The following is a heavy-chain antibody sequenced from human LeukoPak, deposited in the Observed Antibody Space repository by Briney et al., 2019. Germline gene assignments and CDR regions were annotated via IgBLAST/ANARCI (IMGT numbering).Heavy chain of an antibody. CDR3: ARDESSSWYQGVDY. CDR1: GFTFSSYA. CDR2: ISYDGSNK. D-gene: IGHD6-13*01. J-gene: IGHJ4*02. V-gene: IGHV3-30*04. Sequence: GRSLRLSCAASGFTFSSYAMHWVRQAPGKGLEWVAVISYDGSNKYYADFVKGRFTISRDNSKNTLYLQMNSLRAEDTAVYYCARDESSSWYQGVDYWGQGTLVTVSS.